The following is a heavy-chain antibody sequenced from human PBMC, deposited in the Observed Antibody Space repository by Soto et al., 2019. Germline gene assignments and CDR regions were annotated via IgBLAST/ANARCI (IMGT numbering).Heavy chain of an antibody. Sequence: SGPTLVNPTQTLTLTCTFSGFSLTTIGLGVGWIRQPPGKALEWLAVIYWNDDKRYNPSLRSRLAITKDTSKNQVVLTMTNMDPVDTATYYCGHRRESYDFSGLDVWGQGTTVPVS. D-gene: IGHD3-16*01. V-gene: IGHV2-5*01. CDR3: GHRRESYDFSGLDV. CDR1: GFSLTTIGLG. J-gene: IGHJ6*02. CDR2: IYWNDDK.